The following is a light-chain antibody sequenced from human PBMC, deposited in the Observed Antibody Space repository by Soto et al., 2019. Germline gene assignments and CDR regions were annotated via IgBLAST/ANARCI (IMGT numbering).Light chain of an antibody. V-gene: IGKV1-33*01. CDR1: QDISNY. Sequence: DIQMTQSPSSLSASVGDRVTITCQASQDISNYLNWYQQKPGKAPKLLIYDASNLETGVPSRFSGSGSGTDFTFTISSLQPEDIATYYCQQVGTFGQGTKLEIK. CDR2: DAS. CDR3: QQVGT. J-gene: IGKJ2*01.